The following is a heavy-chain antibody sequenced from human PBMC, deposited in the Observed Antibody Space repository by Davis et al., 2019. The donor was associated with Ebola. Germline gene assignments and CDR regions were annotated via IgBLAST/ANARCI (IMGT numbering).Heavy chain of an antibody. D-gene: IGHD2-21*02. CDR3: ARAYLAYCGGDCYSPYFDY. V-gene: IGHV1-69*13. Sequence: SVQVSCKASVGTFSSYAISWVRQAPGQGLEWMGGIIPLFGTANYAQKFQGRVTITADESTSTAYMELSSLRSEDTAVYYCARAYLAYCGGDCYSPYFDYWGQGTLVTVSS. CDR2: IIPLFGTA. J-gene: IGHJ4*02. CDR1: VGTFSSYA.